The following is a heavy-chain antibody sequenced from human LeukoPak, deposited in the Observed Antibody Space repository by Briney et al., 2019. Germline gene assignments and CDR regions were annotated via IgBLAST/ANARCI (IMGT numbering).Heavy chain of an antibody. D-gene: IGHD3-10*01. V-gene: IGHV1-8*01. J-gene: IGHJ4*02. CDR1: GYTFTSYD. CDR3: ARRGRSYGSGSIGGY. Sequence: ASVKVSCKASGYTFTSYDMHWVRQATGQGLEWMGWMNPNSGNTGYAQKFQGRVTMTRNTSISTAYMELSSLRSEDTAVYYCARRGRSYGSGSIGGYWGQGTLVTVS. CDR2: MNPNSGNT.